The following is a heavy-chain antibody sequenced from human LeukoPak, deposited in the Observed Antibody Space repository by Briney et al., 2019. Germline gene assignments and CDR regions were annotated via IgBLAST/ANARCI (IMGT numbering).Heavy chain of an antibody. CDR1: GFTFSSYS. J-gene: IGHJ4*02. D-gene: IGHD6-19*01. CDR2: ISSSSSYI. Sequence: GGSLRLSCAASGFTFSSYSMNWVRQAPGKGLEWVSSISSSSSYIYYADSVEGRFTISRDNAKNSLYLQMNSLRAEDTAVYYCARAGAVADYFDYWGQGTLVTVSS. V-gene: IGHV3-21*01. CDR3: ARAGAVADYFDY.